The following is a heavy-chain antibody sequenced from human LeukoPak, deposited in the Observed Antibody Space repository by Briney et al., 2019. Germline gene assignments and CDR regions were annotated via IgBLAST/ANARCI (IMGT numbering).Heavy chain of an antibody. CDR3: AKTVAMAAYQFDS. D-gene: IGHD6-19*01. CDR1: GFVFSTYA. CDR2: INDIRRPT. V-gene: IGHV3-23*01. Sequence: GGSLRLSCAASGFVFSTYAMTWVRQAPGRGLEWVSSINDIRRPTYYAGSLRGLFTISRDNSKNTLYLQMNSLRAEDTALYYCAKTVAMAAYQFDSWGRGTLVTVSS. J-gene: IGHJ4*02.